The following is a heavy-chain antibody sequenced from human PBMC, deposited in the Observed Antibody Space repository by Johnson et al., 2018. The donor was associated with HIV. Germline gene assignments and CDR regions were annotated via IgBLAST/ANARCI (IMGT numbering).Heavy chain of an antibody. CDR3: AKDGPFGGNYLIGHDAVDS. D-gene: IGHD1-7*01. V-gene: IGHV3-23*04. CDR2: LSGSGDST. J-gene: IGHJ3*02. Sequence: VQLVESGGGLVQPGGSLRVSCAASGFKYAASGLAFSNYAMSWVRQAPGKGLEWVSALSGSGDSTYFADSLKGRFTISRDNSRNTLYLQMNSLRAEDTAIYYGAKDGPFGGNYLIGHDAVDSWGQGTMVTVSS. CDR1: GLAFSNYA.